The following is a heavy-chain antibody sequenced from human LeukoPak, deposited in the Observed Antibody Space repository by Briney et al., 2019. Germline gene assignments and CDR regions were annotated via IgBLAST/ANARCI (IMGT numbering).Heavy chain of an antibody. CDR3: ARDEAYYDFWSGYYPPPTNNYYMDV. Sequence: GGSLRLSCAASGFTFSSYSMNWVRQAPGKGLEWVSSIRSSSSYIYYADSVKGRFTISRDNAKNSLYLQMNSLRAEDTAVYYCARDEAYYDFWSGYYPPPTNNYYMDVWGKGTTVTVSS. J-gene: IGHJ6*03. CDR2: IRSSSSYI. V-gene: IGHV3-21*01. D-gene: IGHD3-3*01. CDR1: GFTFSSYS.